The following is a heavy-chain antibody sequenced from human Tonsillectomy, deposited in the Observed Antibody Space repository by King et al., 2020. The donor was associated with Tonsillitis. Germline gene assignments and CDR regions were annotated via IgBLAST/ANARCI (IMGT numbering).Heavy chain of an antibody. CDR1: GGSISSYY. J-gene: IGHJ5*02. V-gene: IGHV4-59*01. CDR2: IYYSGST. D-gene: IGHD6-19*01. Sequence: QLQKSGPGLVKPSETLSLTCTVSGGSISSYYWSWIRQPPGKGLEWIGYIYYSGSTNYNPSLKSRVTISVDTSKNQFSLKLSSVTAADTAVYYCARRLTGYSSGWFEDNWFDPWGQGTLVTVSS. CDR3: ARRLTGYSSGWFEDNWFDP.